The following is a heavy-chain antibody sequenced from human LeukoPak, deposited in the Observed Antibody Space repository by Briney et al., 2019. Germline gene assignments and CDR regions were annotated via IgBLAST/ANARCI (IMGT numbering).Heavy chain of an antibody. CDR3: AKHRENYGDSCLDAY. V-gene: IGHV3-23*01. CDR1: GFPFSGYA. Sequence: GGSLRLSCAASGFPFSGYAMSWVRQAPGKGLEWVSAISGSGGSTHYTDSVKGRFTISRDNSKNTLYLQMNSLRAEDTAVYYCAKHRENYGDSCLDAYWGQGTLVTVSS. J-gene: IGHJ4*02. CDR2: ISGSGGST. D-gene: IGHD4-17*01.